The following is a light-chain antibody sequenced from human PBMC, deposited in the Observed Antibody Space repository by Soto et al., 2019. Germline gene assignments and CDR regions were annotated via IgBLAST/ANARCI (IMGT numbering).Light chain of an antibody. CDR2: STN. CDR1: SGSVSTSYY. J-gene: IGLJ3*02. Sequence: QTVVTQEPSFSVSPGGTVTLTCGLSSGSVSTSYYPSWYQQTPGQAPRTLIYSTNTRSSGVPDRFSGSILGNKAARTITGAQADDESDYYCVLYLGSGIWVFGGGTKVTVL. CDR3: VLYLGSGIWV. V-gene: IGLV8-61*01.